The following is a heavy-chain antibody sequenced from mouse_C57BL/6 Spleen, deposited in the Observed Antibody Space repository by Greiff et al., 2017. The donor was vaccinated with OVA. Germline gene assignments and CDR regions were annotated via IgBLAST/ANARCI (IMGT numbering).Heavy chain of an antibody. Sequence: QVQLKQPGAELVRPGTSVKLSCKASGYTFTSYWMHWVKQRPGQGLEWIGVIDPSDSYTNYNQKFKGKATLTVDTSSSTAYMQLSSLTSEDSAVYYCARRGTGNYFDYWGQGTTLTVSS. CDR1: GYTFTSYW. V-gene: IGHV1-59*01. D-gene: IGHD2-14*01. J-gene: IGHJ2*01. CDR2: IDPSDSYT. CDR3: ARRGTGNYFDY.